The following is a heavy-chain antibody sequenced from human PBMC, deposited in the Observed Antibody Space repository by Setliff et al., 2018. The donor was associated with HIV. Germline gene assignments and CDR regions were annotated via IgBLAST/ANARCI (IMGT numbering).Heavy chain of an antibody. D-gene: IGHD3-22*01. V-gene: IGHV4-38-2*01. CDR3: ARHGHFYDSSSSDAFDI. J-gene: IGHJ3*02. CDR2: VYHSGTT. CDR1: GYSISTAYY. Sequence: SETLSLTCAVSGYSISTAYYWGWIRQPPGKGLEWIGSVYHSGTTYYNPSLKSRVTISVDMSNNQFSLKLRSVTAADTAVYYCARHGHFYDSSSSDAFDIWGHGTMVTVSS.